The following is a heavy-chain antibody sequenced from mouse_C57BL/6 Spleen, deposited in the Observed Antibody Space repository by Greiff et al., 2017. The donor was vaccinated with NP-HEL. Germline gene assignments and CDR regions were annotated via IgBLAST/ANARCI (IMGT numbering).Heavy chain of an antibody. CDR1: GYTFTSYW. CDR3: ARDAEYRQGGYFDV. Sequence: QVQLKQPGAELVRPGSSVKLSCKASGYTFTSYWMHWVKQRPIQGLEWIGNIDPSDSETHYNQKFKDKATLTVDKSSSTAYMQLSSLTSEDSAVYYCARDAEYRQGGYFDVWGTGTTVTVSS. CDR2: IDPSDSET. V-gene: IGHV1-52*01. J-gene: IGHJ1*03. D-gene: IGHD3-2*01.